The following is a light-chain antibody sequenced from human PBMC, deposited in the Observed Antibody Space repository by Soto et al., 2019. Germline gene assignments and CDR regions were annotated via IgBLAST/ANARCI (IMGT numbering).Light chain of an antibody. V-gene: IGKV1-27*01. CDR3: QKFNTAPLT. CDR1: QDISVY. CDR2: SAS. Sequence: DIQMTQSPSSLSASVGDRVTITCRASQDISVYLAWYQQKPGKVPKLLIYSASTLQSGVPSRFSVSGSGTDFTLTISSLQPEDVATYYCQKFNTAPLTFGPGTRLEIK. J-gene: IGKJ5*01.